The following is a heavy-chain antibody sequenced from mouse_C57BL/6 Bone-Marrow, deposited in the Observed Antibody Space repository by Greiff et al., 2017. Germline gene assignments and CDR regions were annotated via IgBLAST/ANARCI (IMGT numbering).Heavy chain of an antibody. D-gene: IGHD2-3*01. V-gene: IGHV1-26*01. J-gene: IGHJ4*01. CDR1: GYTFTDYY. CDR3: ARSPLYDGYYLMDY. CDR2: INPNNGGT. Sequence: VQLQQSGPELVKPGASVKISCKASGYTFTDYYMNWVKQSHGKSLEWIGDINPNNGGTSYNQKFKGKATLTVDKSSSTAYMELRSLTSEDSAVYYCARSPLYDGYYLMDYWGQGTSVTVSS.